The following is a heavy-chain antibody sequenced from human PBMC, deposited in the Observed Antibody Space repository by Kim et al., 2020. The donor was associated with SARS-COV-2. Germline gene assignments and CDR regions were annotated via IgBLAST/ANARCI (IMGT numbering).Heavy chain of an antibody. J-gene: IGHJ4*02. D-gene: IGHD6-19*01. CDR1: GFTFDDYT. CDR2: ISWDGGST. CDR3: AKGYSSGWYFYFDY. V-gene: IGHV3-43*01. Sequence: GGSLRLSCAASGFTFDDYTMHWVRQAPGKGLEWVSLISWDGGSTYYADSVKGRFTISRDNSKNSLYLQMNSLRTEDTALYYCAKGYSSGWYFYFDYWGQGTLVTVSS.